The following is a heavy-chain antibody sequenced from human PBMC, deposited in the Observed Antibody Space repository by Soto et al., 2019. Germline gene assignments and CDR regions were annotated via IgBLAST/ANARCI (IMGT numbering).Heavy chain of an antibody. CDR3: ARSVGAALSDY. J-gene: IGHJ4*02. V-gene: IGHV1-3*01. D-gene: IGHD1-26*01. CDR1: GYTFTSYA. CDR2: INVGNGNT. Sequence: ASVKVSCKASGYTFTSYAIHWVRQAPGQRLEWMGWINVGNGNTKYSQKFQGRVTITRDTSASTAYMELSSLRSEDTAVYYCARSVGAALSDYWGQGTLVTISS.